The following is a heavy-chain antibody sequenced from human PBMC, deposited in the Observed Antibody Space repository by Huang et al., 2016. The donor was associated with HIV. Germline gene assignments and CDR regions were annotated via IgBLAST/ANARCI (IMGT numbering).Heavy chain of an antibody. J-gene: IGHJ6*03. CDR2: IFYGRNT. D-gene: IGHD2-2*01. CDR3: ARGEFWGIEGDPAFTGYMDV. CDR1: DGSITSGGYY. V-gene: IGHV4-30-4*08. Sequence: QVQLQESGPGLVRPSQTLSLICSVSDGSITSGGYYWGWVRQPPGKGGEWIGDIFYGRNTDDVPSLKGRVSISVDTSKNQFTLKVNSVTATDTAVYCCARGEFWGIEGDPAFTGYMDVWGKGITVTVSS.